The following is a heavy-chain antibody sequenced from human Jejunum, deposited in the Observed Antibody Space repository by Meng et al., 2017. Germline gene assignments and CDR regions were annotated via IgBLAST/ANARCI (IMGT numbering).Heavy chain of an antibody. CDR1: GGSISSADYY. V-gene: IGHV4-30-4*01. J-gene: IGHJ4*02. Sequence: QVQLQESGPGLVKPSQTLSLTCTVSGGSISSADYYWSWIRQPPGKGLEWIGYMVYSGTTYYNPSLNSRVTISVDTSKNQFSLRLTSVTAADTAVYYCVREKRRTYYFDYWGQGTLVTVSS. CDR3: VREKRRTYYFDY. D-gene: IGHD3-16*01. CDR2: MVYSGTT.